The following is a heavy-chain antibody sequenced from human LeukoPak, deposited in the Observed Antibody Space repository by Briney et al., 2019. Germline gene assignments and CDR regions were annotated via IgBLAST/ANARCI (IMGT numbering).Heavy chain of an antibody. V-gene: IGHV4-59*01. CDR1: GGSISSYY. J-gene: IGHJ6*03. Sequence: PSETLSLTCTVYGGSISSYYWSWIRQPPGKGLEWIGYFYYSGSTNYNPSLKSRVTISVDTSKNQFSLKLSSVTAADTAVYYCARVDGRDGYNYDYYYYMDVWSKGTTVTVSS. CDR2: FYYSGST. CDR3: ARVDGRDGYNYDYYYYMDV. D-gene: IGHD5-24*01.